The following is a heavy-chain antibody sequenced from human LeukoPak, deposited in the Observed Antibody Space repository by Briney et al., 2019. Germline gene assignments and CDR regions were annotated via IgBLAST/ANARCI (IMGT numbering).Heavy chain of an antibody. Sequence: GGSLRLSCAASGITFDDFGMSWVRQAPGKGLEWVSGINWNGGTTAYADSVKGRFTISRDNAKNSLYLQMNSLRAEDTALYYCARENGCGGDCYYFDYWGREPWSPSPQ. CDR3: ARENGCGGDCYYFDY. CDR1: GITFDDFG. CDR2: INWNGGTT. V-gene: IGHV3-20*04. J-gene: IGHJ4*02. D-gene: IGHD2-21*01.